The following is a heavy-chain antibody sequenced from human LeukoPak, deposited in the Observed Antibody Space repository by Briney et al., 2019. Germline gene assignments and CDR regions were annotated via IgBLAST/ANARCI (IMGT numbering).Heavy chain of an antibody. CDR3: ARRAGAYSHPYDY. J-gene: IGHJ4*02. D-gene: IGHD4/OR15-4a*01. CDR1: GFTVSTNS. V-gene: IGHV3-53*01. CDR2: IYSDNT. Sequence: GGPLRHSCTVSGFTVSTNSMSWVRQAPGKGLEWVSFIYSDNTHYSDSVKGRFTISRDNSKNTLYLQMNSLRAEDTAVYYCARRAGAYSHPYDYWGQGTLVTVSS.